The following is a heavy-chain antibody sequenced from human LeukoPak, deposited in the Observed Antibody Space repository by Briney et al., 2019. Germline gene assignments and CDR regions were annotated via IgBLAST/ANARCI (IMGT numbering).Heavy chain of an antibody. CDR2: IYHSGST. D-gene: IGHD2-15*01. V-gene: IGHV4-30-2*01. CDR3: AAYCSGGSCYSPWFDP. Sequence: TLSLTSAVSGGSISSGGYSWSWIRQPPGKGLEWIGYIYHSGSTYYNPSLKSRVTISVDRSKNQFSLKLSSVTAADTAVYYCAAYCSGGSCYSPWFDPWGQGTLVTVSS. CDR1: GGSISSGGYS. J-gene: IGHJ5*02.